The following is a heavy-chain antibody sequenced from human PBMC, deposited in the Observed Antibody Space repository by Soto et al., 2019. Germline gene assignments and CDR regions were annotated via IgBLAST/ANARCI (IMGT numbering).Heavy chain of an antibody. CDR3: ARGSGIVALPGELEDVKYDY. J-gene: IGHJ4*02. Sequence: QVQLQQWGAGLVKPSETLSLSCAVYGQSFSGHSWAWVPQPPGKGLEWIEEINESRSTYYNPSLKSRVTISTDTSKNQFSLKLSSVSAADTAAYFCARGSGIVALPGELEDVKYDYWGQGTLVNVS. D-gene: IGHD1-1*01. V-gene: IGHV4-34*01. CDR2: INESRST. CDR1: GQSFSGHS.